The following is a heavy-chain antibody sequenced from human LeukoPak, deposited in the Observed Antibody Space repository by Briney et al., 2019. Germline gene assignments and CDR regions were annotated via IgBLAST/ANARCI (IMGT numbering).Heavy chain of an antibody. CDR3: AKGLHSGHDPFDY. J-gene: IGHJ4*02. CDR1: GFTFSSYG. D-gene: IGHD5-12*01. V-gene: IGHV3-33*06. Sequence: GGSLRLSCAASGFTFSSYGMHWVRQAPGKGLEWVAVIWYDGSNKYYADSVKGRFTISRDNSKNTLYLQMNSLRAEDTAVYYCAKGLHSGHDPFDYWGQGTLVTVSS. CDR2: IWYDGSNK.